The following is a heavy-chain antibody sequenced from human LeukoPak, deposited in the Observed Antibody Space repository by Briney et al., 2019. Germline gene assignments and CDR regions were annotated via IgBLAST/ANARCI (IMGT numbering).Heavy chain of an antibody. V-gene: IGHV1-18*01. CDR3: ARASQNYYYYYMDV. J-gene: IGHJ6*03. CDR2: ISAYNGNT. Sequence: ASVKVSCKASGYTFTSYGISWVRQAPGQGLEWMGWISAYNGNTNYAQKLQGRVTMTTDTSTSTAYMELRSLRSDDTAVYYCARASQNYYYYYMDVWGKGTTVTISS. CDR1: GYTFTSYG.